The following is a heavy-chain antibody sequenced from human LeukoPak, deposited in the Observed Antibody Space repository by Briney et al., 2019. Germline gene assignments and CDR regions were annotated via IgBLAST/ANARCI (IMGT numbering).Heavy chain of an antibody. CDR3: AKAGEFDY. V-gene: IGHV3-23*01. CDR1: GFTFSTYT. D-gene: IGHD3-16*01. Sequence: GGSLRLSCVASGFTFSTYTMNWIRQAPGKGLEWVSGSIGSGGSAFYADSVKGRFTISRDNSKNTLYLQMNSLRAEDTAVYYCAKAGEFDYWGQGTLVTVSS. CDR2: SIGSGGSA. J-gene: IGHJ4*02.